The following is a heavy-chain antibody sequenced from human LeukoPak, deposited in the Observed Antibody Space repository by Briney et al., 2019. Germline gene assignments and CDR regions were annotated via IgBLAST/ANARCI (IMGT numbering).Heavy chain of an antibody. D-gene: IGHD3-22*01. CDR2: IFCSGST. CDR1: GGSISSYY. CDR3: AREPGFDSSGYLNWFDP. V-gene: IGHV4-59*01. J-gene: IGHJ5*02. Sequence: SETLSLTCTVSGGSISSYYWSWIRHPPGKGLEWVACIFCSGSTKYYPSLKSRVTISVDTSKNQLSLKLSSVTAADTAVYYCAREPGFDSSGYLNWFDPWGQGTLVTVSS.